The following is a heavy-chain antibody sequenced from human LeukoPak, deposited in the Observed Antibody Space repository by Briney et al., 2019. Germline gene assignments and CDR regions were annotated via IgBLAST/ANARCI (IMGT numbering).Heavy chain of an antibody. CDR1: GFTLSSYA. J-gene: IGHJ4*02. CDR2: ISSDESYK. CDR3: AKDRAWIQLWYFEN. Sequence: PGGSLRLSCAASGFTLSSYAMNWVRQAPGKGLEWVTLISSDESYKYYADSVKGRFTISRDTSKNMVYLQMDSLGVDDSAVYYCAKDRAWIQLWYFENWGQGTRVTVSS. D-gene: IGHD5-18*01. V-gene: IGHV3-30*18.